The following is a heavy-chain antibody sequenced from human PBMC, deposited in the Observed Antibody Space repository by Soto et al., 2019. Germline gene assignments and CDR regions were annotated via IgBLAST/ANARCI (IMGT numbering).Heavy chain of an antibody. V-gene: IGHV3-15*07. J-gene: IGHJ6*02. CDR3: TTVSTPQWYIISWSEGMDV. CDR1: SVSNAW. CDR2: IKSKTDGGTT. Sequence: SVSNAWMNWVRQAPGKGLEWVGRIKSKTDGGTTDYAAPVKGRFTISRDDSKNTLYLQMNSLKTEDTAVYYCTTVSTPQWYIISWSEGMDVWGQGTTVTVSS. D-gene: IGHD6-13*01.